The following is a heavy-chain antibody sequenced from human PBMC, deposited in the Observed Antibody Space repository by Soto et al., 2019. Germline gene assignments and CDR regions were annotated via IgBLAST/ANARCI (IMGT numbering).Heavy chain of an antibody. CDR3: TTCGGWTYYYDSSGCDPDYFDY. Sequence: GGSLRLSCAASGFTFSNAWMNWVRQAPGKGLEWVGRIKSKTDGGTTDYAAPVKGRFTISRDDSKNTLYLQMNSLKTEDTAVYYCTTCGGWTYYYDSSGCDPDYFDYWGQGTLVTVSS. V-gene: IGHV3-15*07. D-gene: IGHD3-22*01. J-gene: IGHJ4*02. CDR1: GFTFSNAW. CDR2: IKSKTDGGTT.